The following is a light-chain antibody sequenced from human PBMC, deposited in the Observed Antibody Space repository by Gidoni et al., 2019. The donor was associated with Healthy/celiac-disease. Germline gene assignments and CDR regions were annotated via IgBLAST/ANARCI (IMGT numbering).Light chain of an antibody. CDR1: KLGDKY. CDR2: QDS. V-gene: IGLV3-1*01. CDR3: QAWDSSTVV. Sequence: SYELTQPPSVSVSPGQTASITCSGDKLGDKYACWYQQKPGQSPVLVTYQDSKRPSGIPERFSGSNSGNTATLTISGTQAMDEADYYCQAWDSSTVVFGGGTKLXV. J-gene: IGLJ2*01.